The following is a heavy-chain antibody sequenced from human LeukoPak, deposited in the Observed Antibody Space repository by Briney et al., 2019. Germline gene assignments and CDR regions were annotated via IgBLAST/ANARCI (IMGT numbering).Heavy chain of an antibody. CDR2: ISHSGTA. CDR1: GYSISSGYY. Sequence: SETLSLTCAVSGYSISSGYYWGWIRQSPGKGLEWIGTISHSGTAYYNPSVKSRVTISVDKLKNQFSLKLSSVTAADTGMYLCSRYSIFGESTSWFDPWGQGILVTVSS. V-gene: IGHV4-38-2*01. D-gene: IGHD3-10*01. J-gene: IGHJ5*02. CDR3: SRYSIFGESTSWFDP.